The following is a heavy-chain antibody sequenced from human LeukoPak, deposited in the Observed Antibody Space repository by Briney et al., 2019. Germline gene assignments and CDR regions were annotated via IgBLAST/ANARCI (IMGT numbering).Heavy chain of an antibody. J-gene: IGHJ4*02. Sequence: GGSLRLSCAASGFTFSSYAMSWVRQAPGKGLEWVSAISGSGDSTYYADSVKGRFTISRDNSKNTLYLQMNSLRAEDTAVYYCAKGKYYDFWNYWGQGTLVTVSS. CDR1: GFTFSSYA. CDR2: ISGSGDST. D-gene: IGHD3-3*01. V-gene: IGHV3-23*01. CDR3: AKGKYYDFWNY.